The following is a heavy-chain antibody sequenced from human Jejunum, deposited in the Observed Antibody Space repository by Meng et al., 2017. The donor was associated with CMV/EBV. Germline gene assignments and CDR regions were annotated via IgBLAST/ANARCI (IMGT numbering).Heavy chain of an antibody. CDR1: GITFNDIG. V-gene: IGHV3-21*06. CDR2: ISAESSFK. Sequence: GITFNDIGMNWVRQAPGKGLRWVSSISAESSFKYYAESVKGRFTVSRDNAQNSLYLEMNSLRVEDTAVYYCAKDAAFDTIDYWGQGTLVTVSS. CDR3: AKDAAFDTIDY. D-gene: IGHD3-10*01. J-gene: IGHJ4*02.